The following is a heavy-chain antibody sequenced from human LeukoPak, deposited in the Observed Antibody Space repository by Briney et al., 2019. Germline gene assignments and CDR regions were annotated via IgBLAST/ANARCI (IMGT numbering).Heavy chain of an antibody. J-gene: IGHJ4*02. V-gene: IGHV3-21*01. CDR1: GFTFSSYS. CDR3: ARAPDFWSGYIDY. CDR2: ISSSGSYI. D-gene: IGHD3-3*01. Sequence: GGSLRLSCAASGFTFSSYSMNWVRRAPGKGLEWVSSISSSGSYIYYADSVKGRFTISRDNAKNSLYLQMNSLRAEDTAVYYCARAPDFWSGYIDYWGQGTLVTVSS.